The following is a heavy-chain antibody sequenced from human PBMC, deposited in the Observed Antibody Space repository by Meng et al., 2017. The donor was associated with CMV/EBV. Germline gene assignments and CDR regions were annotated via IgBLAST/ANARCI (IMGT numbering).Heavy chain of an antibody. CDR3: ARGFSVGVVIKTFDY. CDR1: GGTFTGYY. Sequence: ASVKVSCKASGGTFTGYYMHWVRQAPGQGLEWMGWINPKSGGTNYAQKFQGRVTMTRDTAISTAYMELSRLRSDDTAVYYCARGFSVGVVIKTFDYWGQGTLVTVSS. D-gene: IGHD3-3*01. V-gene: IGHV1-2*02. J-gene: IGHJ4*02. CDR2: INPKSGGT.